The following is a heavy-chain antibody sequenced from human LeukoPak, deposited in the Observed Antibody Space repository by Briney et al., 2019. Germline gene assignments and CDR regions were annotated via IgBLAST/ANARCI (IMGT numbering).Heavy chain of an antibody. D-gene: IGHD3-16*01. CDR2: IYPGDSDT. CDR1: GYIFTNYW. CDR3: AITSGATLGAFDY. Sequence: GESLKISCKGSGYIFTNYWIGWVRQMLGKGLEWMGIIYPGDSDTRYSPSFQGQVTISADKSISTAYLQWSSLKASDIAMYYCAITSGATLGAFDYWGQGTLVTVSS. J-gene: IGHJ4*02. V-gene: IGHV5-51*01.